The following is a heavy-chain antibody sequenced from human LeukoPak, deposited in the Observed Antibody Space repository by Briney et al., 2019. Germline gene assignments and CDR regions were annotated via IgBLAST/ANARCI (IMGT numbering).Heavy chain of an antibody. V-gene: IGHV3-74*01. CDR1: GFTFSSYW. CDR2: INTDGSST. D-gene: IGHD7-27*01. CDR3: TGGDGPFDY. Sequence: AGGSLRLSCAASGFTFSSYWMHWVRQAPGKGLVWVLRINTDGSSTSYADSVKGRFTISRDNAKNTLYLQMNSLRAEDTAVYYCTGGDGPFDYWGQGTLVTVSS. J-gene: IGHJ4*02.